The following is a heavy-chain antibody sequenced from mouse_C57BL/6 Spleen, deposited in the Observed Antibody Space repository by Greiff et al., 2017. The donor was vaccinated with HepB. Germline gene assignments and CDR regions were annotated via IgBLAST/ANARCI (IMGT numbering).Heavy chain of an antibody. V-gene: IGHV8-12*01. Sequence: LKESGPGILQSSQTLSLTCSFSGFSLSTSGMGVSWIRQPSGKGLEWLAHIYWDDDKRYNPSLKSRLTFSKDTSRNQVFLKITSVDTADTATYYCARVLYITTVVECFDYWGQGTTLTVSS. CDR1: GFSLSTSGMG. CDR2: IYWDDDK. D-gene: IGHD1-1*01. CDR3: ARVLYITTVVECFDY. J-gene: IGHJ2*01.